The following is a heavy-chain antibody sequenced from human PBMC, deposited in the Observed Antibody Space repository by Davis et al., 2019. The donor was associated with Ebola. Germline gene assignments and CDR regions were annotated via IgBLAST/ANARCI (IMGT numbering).Heavy chain of an antibody. V-gene: IGHV3-53*01. D-gene: IGHD3-3*01. Sequence: GGSLTLSCAASGFTVSSNYMSWVRQAPGKGLEWVSVIYSGGSTYYAESVKGRFTISRHNSKNTLDLQMNSLTAEDTAVYYCAKVQSYDFWSGYNYYYYYGMDVWGQGTTVTVSS. CDR3: AKVQSYDFWSGYNYYYYYGMDV. J-gene: IGHJ6*02. CDR1: GFTVSSNY. CDR2: IYSGGST.